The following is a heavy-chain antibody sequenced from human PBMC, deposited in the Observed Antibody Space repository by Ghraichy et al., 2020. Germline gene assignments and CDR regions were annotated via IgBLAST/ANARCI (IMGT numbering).Heavy chain of an antibody. J-gene: IGHJ5*02. CDR1: GFTFSNYW. CDR2: LNSDGSNT. Sequence: GGSLRLSCAASGFTFSNYWMHWVRQAPGKGLVWVSRLNSDGSNTNYAGSGKGRFTISRDNTKNTLYLQMNSLTAEDTAVYYCTRDGTFTATTETSFDLWGRGTLVTVSS. D-gene: IGHD1-1*01. V-gene: IGHV3-74*01. CDR3: TRDGTFTATTETSFDL.